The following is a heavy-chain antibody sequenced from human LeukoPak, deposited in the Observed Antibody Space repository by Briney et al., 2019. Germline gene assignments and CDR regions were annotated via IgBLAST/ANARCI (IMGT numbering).Heavy chain of an antibody. CDR3: ARHLEGHYYGSGSYYY. V-gene: IGHV4-39*01. J-gene: IGHJ4*02. CDR2: IYYSGST. CDR1: GGSISSNSYY. Sequence: SETLSLTCTVSGGSISSNSYYWGWIRQPPGKGLEWIGSIYYSGSTNYNPSLKSRVTISVDTSKNQFSLKLSSVTAADTAVYYCARHLEGHYYGSGSYYYWGQGTLVTVSS. D-gene: IGHD3-10*01.